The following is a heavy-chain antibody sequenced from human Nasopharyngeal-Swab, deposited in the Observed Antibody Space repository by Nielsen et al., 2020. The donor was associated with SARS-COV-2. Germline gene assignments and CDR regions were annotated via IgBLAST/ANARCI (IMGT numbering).Heavy chain of an antibody. CDR3: ARLVTSGHLDLDY. Sequence: ASVQVSCKASGYLFINYPLHWVRQAPGRSLEWMGWITTANGNTRYSPKIQDRITLTRDPSANTAYLELSSLRSEDTAVYYCARLVTSGHLDLDYWGQGTLVTVSS. CDR1: GYLFINYP. D-gene: IGHD6-6*01. J-gene: IGHJ4*02. V-gene: IGHV1-3*04. CDR2: ITTANGNT.